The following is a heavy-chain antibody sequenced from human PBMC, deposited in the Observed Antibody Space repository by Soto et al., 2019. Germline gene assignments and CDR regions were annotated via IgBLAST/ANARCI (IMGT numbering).Heavy chain of an antibody. Sequence: EVQLVESGGGLVKPGGSLRLSCAASGFAFSTFSIHWVRQAPGKGLEWVSSIGTRGDIYYADSVKGRFTISRDNAKNSLSLQMNSLRAEDTGVYYCAREETAWPLAYGLDVWGQGTTVTVSS. V-gene: IGHV3-21*01. CDR2: IGTRGDI. CDR3: AREETAWPLAYGLDV. D-gene: IGHD2-21*02. CDR1: GFAFSTFS. J-gene: IGHJ6*02.